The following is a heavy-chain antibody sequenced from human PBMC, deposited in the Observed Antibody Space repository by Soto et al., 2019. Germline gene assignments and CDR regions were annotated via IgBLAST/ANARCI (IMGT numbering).Heavy chain of an antibody. V-gene: IGHV3-33*01. J-gene: IGHJ6*02. D-gene: IGHD6-13*01. Sequence: QVQLVESGGGVVQPGRSLRLSCAASGFTFSSYGMHWVRQAPGKGLEWVAVVWHDGSNIYDADSVKGRFTISRDNSKHTLYLQMNSLRAEDTAVYYCARGAVGSSSSWYVGGRYYYYYGMDVWGQGTTVTVSS. CDR1: GFTFSSYG. CDR3: ARGAVGSSSSWYVGGRYYYYYGMDV. CDR2: VWHDGSNI.